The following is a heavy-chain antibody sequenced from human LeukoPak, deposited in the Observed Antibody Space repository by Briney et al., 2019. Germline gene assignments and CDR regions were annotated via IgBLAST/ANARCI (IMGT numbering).Heavy chain of an antibody. CDR1: GFTFSSYG. J-gene: IGHJ4*02. CDR2: IWYDGSNK. CDR3: AREEPIAMLDY. D-gene: IGHD1-14*01. V-gene: IGHV3-33*01. Sequence: GGSLRLSCAASGFTFSSYGMHWVRQAPGKGLEWVAVIWYDGSNKYYADSVKGRLTISRDNSKNTLYLQMNSLRAEDTAVYYCAREEPIAMLDYWGQGTLVTVSS.